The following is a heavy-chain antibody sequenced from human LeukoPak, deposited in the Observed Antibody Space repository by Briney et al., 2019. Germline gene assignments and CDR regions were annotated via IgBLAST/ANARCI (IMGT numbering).Heavy chain of an antibody. J-gene: IGHJ4*02. CDR3: ARDVGSGSLNFDY. CDR1: GFTFSSYA. Sequence: PGRSLRLSCAASAASGFTFSSYAFHWVRQAPGKGLEWVAVISYDGNNKYYADSVRGRFTISRDNAKNSLYLQMNSLRAEDTAVYYCARDVGSGSLNFDYWGQGTLVTVSS. D-gene: IGHD3-10*01. V-gene: IGHV3-30-3*01. CDR2: ISYDGNNK.